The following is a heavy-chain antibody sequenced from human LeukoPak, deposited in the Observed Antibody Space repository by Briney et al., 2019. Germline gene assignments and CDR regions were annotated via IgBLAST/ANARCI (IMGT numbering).Heavy chain of an antibody. V-gene: IGHV4-4*02. J-gene: IGHJ4*02. CDR1: GGSISSSNW. Sequence: PSETLSLTCAVSGGSISSSNWWSWVRQPPGKGLEWIGEIYHSGSTNYNPSLKSRVTISVDKSKNQFSLKLSSVTAADTAVYYCASYGSGSYYTFDYWGQGTLVTVSS. CDR2: IYHSGST. CDR3: ASYGSGSYYTFDY. D-gene: IGHD3-10*01.